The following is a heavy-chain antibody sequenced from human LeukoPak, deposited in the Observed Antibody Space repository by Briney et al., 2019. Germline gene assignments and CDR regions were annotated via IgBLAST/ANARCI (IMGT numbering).Heavy chain of an antibody. J-gene: IGHJ4*02. D-gene: IGHD2-2*02. V-gene: IGHV3-21*01. Sequence: GSLRLSCAASGFTFSTYSMNWVRQAPGKGLEWVSSINSYSTNIYYADSVKGQFTISRDNAKNSLYLQMNSLRAEDTALYYCARGPYTDYWGQGTLVTVSS. CDR1: GFTFSTYS. CDR3: ARGPYTDY. CDR2: INSYSTNI.